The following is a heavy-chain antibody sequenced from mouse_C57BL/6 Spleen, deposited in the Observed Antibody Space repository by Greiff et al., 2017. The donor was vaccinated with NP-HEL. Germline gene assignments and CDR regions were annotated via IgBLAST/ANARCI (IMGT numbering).Heavy chain of an antibody. D-gene: IGHD1-1*01. CDR3: ARSNYYGSPFFDY. Sequence: VHLVESGPELVKPGASVKISCKASGYSFTSYYIHWVKQRPGQGLEWIGWIYPGSGNTKYNEKFKGKATLTADTSSSTAYMQLSSLTSEDSAVYYCARSNYYGSPFFDYWGQGTTLTVSS. V-gene: IGHV1-66*01. CDR1: GYSFTSYY. CDR2: IYPGSGNT. J-gene: IGHJ2*01.